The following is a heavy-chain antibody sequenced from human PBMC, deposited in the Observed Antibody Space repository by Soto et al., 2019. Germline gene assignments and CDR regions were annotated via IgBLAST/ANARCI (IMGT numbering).Heavy chain of an antibody. Sequence: PGVSLKDSWRGDGCRFASYGIGWVRQKPGKGLEWMGIIYPGDSDTRYSPSFQGQVTISADKSISTAYLQWSSLKASDTAMYYCARYSSTSFYYYYGMDVWGQGTTVTVS. J-gene: IGHJ6*02. CDR3: ARYSSTSFYYYYGMDV. D-gene: IGHD2-2*01. CDR1: GCRFASYG. CDR2: IYPGDSDT. V-gene: IGHV5-51*01.